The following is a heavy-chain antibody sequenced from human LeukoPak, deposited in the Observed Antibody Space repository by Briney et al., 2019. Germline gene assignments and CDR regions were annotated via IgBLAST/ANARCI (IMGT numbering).Heavy chain of an antibody. Sequence: GGSLRCSCAASGFTFSSYGMLWVRQAPGKELIYVSAISTNGGSTYYASSVKGRFTISRDNSKNTLYLQMGSLRPEDTAIYYCARDALYSSSWYYYYYMDVWGIGTTVTVSS. CDR1: GFTFSSYG. CDR2: ISTNGGST. J-gene: IGHJ6*03. D-gene: IGHD6-13*01. CDR3: ARDALYSSSWYYYYYMDV. V-gene: IGHV3-64*01.